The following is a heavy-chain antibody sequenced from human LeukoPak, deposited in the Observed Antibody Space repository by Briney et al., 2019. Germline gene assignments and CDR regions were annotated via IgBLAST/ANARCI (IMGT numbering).Heavy chain of an antibody. V-gene: IGHV4-34*01. CDR2: INHSGST. J-gene: IGHJ4*02. D-gene: IGHD3-16*02. Sequence: SETLSLTCAVYGGSFSGDYWSWIRQPPGKGLEWIGEINHSGSTNYNPSLKSRVTISVDTSKNQFSLKLSSVTAADTAVYYCARVSYNYDYVWGSYRPLPHFDYWGQGTLVTDSS. CDR1: GGSFSGDY. CDR3: ARVSYNYDYVWGSYRPLPHFDY.